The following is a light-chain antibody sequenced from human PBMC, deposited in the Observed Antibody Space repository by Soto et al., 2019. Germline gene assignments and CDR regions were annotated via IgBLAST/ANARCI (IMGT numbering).Light chain of an antibody. Sequence: QSVLTQPASVSGSPGQSITISCTGTGSDVGGYNYVSWYQHHPGKAPKLMIYEVSNRPSGVSNRFSGSKSGNTASLTISGLQAEDEADYYCSSYTSSSTPHVVFGGGTQLTVL. CDR3: SSYTSSSTPHVV. V-gene: IGLV2-14*01. J-gene: IGLJ2*01. CDR2: EVS. CDR1: GSDVGGYNY.